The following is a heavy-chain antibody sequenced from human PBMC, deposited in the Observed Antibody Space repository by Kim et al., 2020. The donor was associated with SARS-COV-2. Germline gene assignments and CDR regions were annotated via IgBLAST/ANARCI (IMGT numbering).Heavy chain of an antibody. CDR1: GFTFSSYS. CDR2: ISSSSSYI. CDR3: ARDPRMVRGTDTYYYGMDV. V-gene: IGHV3-21*01. D-gene: IGHD3-10*01. J-gene: IGHJ6*02. Sequence: GGSLRLSCAASGFTFSSYSMNWVRQAPGKGLEWVSSISSSSSYIYYADSVKGRFTISRDNAKNSLYLQMNSLRAEDTAVYYCARDPRMVRGTDTYYYGMDVWGQGTTVTVSS.